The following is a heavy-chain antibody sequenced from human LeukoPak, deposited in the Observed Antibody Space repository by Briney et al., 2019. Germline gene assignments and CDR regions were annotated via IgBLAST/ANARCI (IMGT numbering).Heavy chain of an antibody. Sequence: ASVKVSCKASGGTSSSYAIRLVRQAPGQGLEWMGGVIPFFGTSNYAQKFQGKVTITADESTSTAYMELSRLRSEDTAVYYCARVAEDCSGGSCYSIYYYYYYMDVWGKGTTVTVSS. D-gene: IGHD2-15*01. J-gene: IGHJ6*03. CDR3: ARVAEDCSGGSCYSIYYYYYYMDV. CDR2: VIPFFGTS. CDR1: GGTSSSYA. V-gene: IGHV1-69*13.